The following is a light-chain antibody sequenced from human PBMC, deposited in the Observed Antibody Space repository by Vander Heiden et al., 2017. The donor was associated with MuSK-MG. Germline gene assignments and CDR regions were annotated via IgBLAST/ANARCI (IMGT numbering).Light chain of an antibody. V-gene: IGLV2-8*01. CDR2: EVS. CDR3: SSSVGGNNCL. J-gene: IGLJ2*01. CDR1: SSDVGSHNY. Sequence: QSALTQPPSASGSPGPAVPLSCTGSSSDVGSHNYVSWYQQHPGKAPKRRRCEVSKRPSGVPDRCAGSKSGYTALLTVSGLQAEDEADEDCSSSVGGNNCLFGGGTRLTVL.